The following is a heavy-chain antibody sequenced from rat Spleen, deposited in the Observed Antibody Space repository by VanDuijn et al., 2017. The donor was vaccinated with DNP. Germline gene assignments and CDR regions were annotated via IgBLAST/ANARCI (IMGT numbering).Heavy chain of an antibody. V-gene: IGHV5-31*01. Sequence: EVQLVESGGDLVQPGRSLKLSCVASGFTFNKYWMTWIRQVPGKGLEWVAAITSSGGSTYYPDSVKGRFTISRDNAKNTLYLQMNSLRYEDMATYYCARYSLIPRVWDYWGQGVMVTVSS. J-gene: IGHJ2*01. D-gene: IGHD1-2*01. CDR3: ARYSLIPRVWDY. CDR2: ITSSGGST. CDR1: GFTFNKYW.